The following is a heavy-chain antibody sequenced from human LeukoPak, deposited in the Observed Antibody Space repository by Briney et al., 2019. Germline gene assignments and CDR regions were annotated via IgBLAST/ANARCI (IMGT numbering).Heavy chain of an antibody. CDR1: GYTFTGYY. J-gene: IGHJ4*02. CDR3: ARGRNVPNYYDSSGYPFDY. Sequence: GASVTVSCKASGYTFTGYYMHWVRQAPGQGLEWMGWINPNSGGTNYAQKFQGRVTMTRDTSISTAYMELSRLRSDDTAVYYCARGRNVPNYYDSSGYPFDYWGQGTLVTVSS. CDR2: INPNSGGT. V-gene: IGHV1-2*02. D-gene: IGHD3-22*01.